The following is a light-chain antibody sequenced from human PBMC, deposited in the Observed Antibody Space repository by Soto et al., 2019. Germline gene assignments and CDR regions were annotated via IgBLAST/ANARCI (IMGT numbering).Light chain of an antibody. J-gene: IGKJ2*01. CDR1: QSVNNY. CDR3: HQCSSGPDT. CDR2: DAS. Sequence: EIVVTQSPATLSLSPGERATLSCRASQSVNNYLAWYQQKPGQAPRLLIFDASNRATGIPARFSGSGSGTDFTLTISSPEPEDFAVYFCHQCSSGPDTFGQGTKLEIK. V-gene: IGKV3-11*01.